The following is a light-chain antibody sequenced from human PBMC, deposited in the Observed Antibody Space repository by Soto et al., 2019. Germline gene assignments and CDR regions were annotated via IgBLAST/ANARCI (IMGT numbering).Light chain of an antibody. Sequence: LTQSPSVSVAPGQTARITCGGNNIGGKSVHWYQQKPGQAPVLVVYDDSDRPSGIPERFSGSNSGNTATLTISGVEAGDEADYYCQVWDYRSDHVFGTGTKVTVL. J-gene: IGLJ1*01. CDR1: NIGGKS. V-gene: IGLV3-21*02. CDR2: DDS. CDR3: QVWDYRSDHV.